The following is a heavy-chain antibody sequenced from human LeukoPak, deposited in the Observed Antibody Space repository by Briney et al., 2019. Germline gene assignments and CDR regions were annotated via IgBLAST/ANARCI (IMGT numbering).Heavy chain of an antibody. Sequence: GESLKISCKGSGYSFTNSWIAWVRQMPGKGLEWMGIIYPGDSDTRYSPSFQGQVTISADKSISTAYLQWSSLKASDTAMYYCAKYYYDSSGYEYFQHWGQGTLVTVSS. D-gene: IGHD3-22*01. CDR2: IYPGDSDT. CDR1: GYSFTNSW. V-gene: IGHV5-51*01. J-gene: IGHJ1*01. CDR3: AKYYYDSSGYEYFQH.